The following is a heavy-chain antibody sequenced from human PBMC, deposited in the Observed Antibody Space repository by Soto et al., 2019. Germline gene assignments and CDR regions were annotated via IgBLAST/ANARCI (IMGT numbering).Heavy chain of an antibody. Sequence: EVQLLEYGGGLAQPGGSLRLSCAASGFTVGRYSMTGVRQATGKGREWVSMISGSGGATFYADSVKGRFTIAIDNAKKSVFLQIDSLRADDTAVYYCAKVTACGPSRCDDGIDIWGHGTMVTV. CDR2: ISGSGGAT. V-gene: IGHV3-23*01. CDR1: GFTVGRYS. CDR3: AKVTACGPSRCDDGIDI. D-gene: IGHD2-21*01. J-gene: IGHJ3*02.